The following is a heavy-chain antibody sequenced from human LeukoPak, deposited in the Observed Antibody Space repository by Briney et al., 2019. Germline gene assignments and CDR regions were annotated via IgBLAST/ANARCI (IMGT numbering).Heavy chain of an antibody. CDR1: GFTFSSDW. D-gene: IGHD5-24*01. J-gene: IGHJ4*02. CDR2: LNSDGGYT. CDR3: AREHRGYKSIDS. V-gene: IGHV3-74*01. Sequence: HPGGSLRLSCAASGFTFSSDWMHWVRQAPGKGLVWVSRLNSDGGYTTYADSVKGRFTISRDNPKNTLHLQMNSLRAEDTAVYYCAREHRGYKSIDSWGQGTLVTVSS.